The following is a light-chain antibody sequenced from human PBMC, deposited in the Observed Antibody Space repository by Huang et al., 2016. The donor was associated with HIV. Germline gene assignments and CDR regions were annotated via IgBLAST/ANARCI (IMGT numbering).Light chain of an antibody. CDR3: QYRANWG. V-gene: IGKV3-11*01. J-gene: IGKJ3*01. CDR2: DAS. Sequence: EIVLTQSPVTLSLSPGERATLSCRASQSIGPYLAWHQQRVGLAPRLIIYDASNRATGIPARFSGSGSGTDFTLTISSLEPEDFAVYYCQYRANWGFGPGTKVDIK. CDR1: QSIGPY.